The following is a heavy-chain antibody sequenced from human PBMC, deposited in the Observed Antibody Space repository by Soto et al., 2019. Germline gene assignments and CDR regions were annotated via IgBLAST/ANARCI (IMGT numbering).Heavy chain of an antibody. CDR1: GGSIGSSSYY. Sequence: PSETLSLTCSVSGGSIGSSSYYFGWICQPPGKGLEWIGSLYYTGTTYYNSSLKSRVTLSLDKSKNQFSLELTSVTAADTAVYFCARVEFGTFGAYWGQGTPVTVSS. D-gene: IGHD3-10*01. J-gene: IGHJ4*02. CDR2: LYYTGTT. V-gene: IGHV4-39*07. CDR3: ARVEFGTFGAY.